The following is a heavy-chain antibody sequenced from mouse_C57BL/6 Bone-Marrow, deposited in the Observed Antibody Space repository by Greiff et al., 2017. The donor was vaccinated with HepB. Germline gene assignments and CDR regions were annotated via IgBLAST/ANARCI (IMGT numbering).Heavy chain of an antibody. Sequence: QVQLQQSGPELVKPGASVKISCKASGYAFSSSWMNWVKQSPGKGLEWIGRINPGDGDTNYNGKFKGKATLTADKSSSTAYMQLSSLTSEDSAVYFCYRSNGGDYYAMDYWGQGTSVTVSS. CDR3: YRSNGGDYYAMDY. CDR2: INPGDGDT. D-gene: IGHD2-14*01. CDR1: GYAFSSSW. V-gene: IGHV1-82*01. J-gene: IGHJ4*01.